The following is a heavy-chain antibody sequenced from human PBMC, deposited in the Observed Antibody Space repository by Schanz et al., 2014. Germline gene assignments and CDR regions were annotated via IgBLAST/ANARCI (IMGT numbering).Heavy chain of an antibody. V-gene: IGHV3-21*01. CDR3: AKQHIVRGVIYLNWFDS. J-gene: IGHJ5*01. D-gene: IGHD3-10*01. Sequence: VQVVQSGGGLVKPGGSLRLSCVASGFAFSSFAMTWVRQAPGRGLEWVSSISTSGTYMYIADSLKGRLTISRDDAKKSMYLQMNNLRAEDTAVYYCAKQHIVRGVIYLNWFDSWGQGTLVTVSS. CDR1: GFAFSSFA. CDR2: ISTSGTYM.